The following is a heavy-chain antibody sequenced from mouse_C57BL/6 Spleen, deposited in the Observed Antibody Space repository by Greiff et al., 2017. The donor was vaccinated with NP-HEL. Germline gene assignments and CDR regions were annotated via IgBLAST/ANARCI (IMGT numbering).Heavy chain of an antibody. Sequence: VQLQQSGAELVRPGTSVKVSCKASGYAFTNYLIEWVKQRPGQGLEWIGVINPGSGGNNYNEKFKGKATLTADKSSSTAYMQLSSLTSEDSAVYFCARGYYGSSPFAYWGQGTLVTVSA. CDR3: ARGYYGSSPFAY. CDR2: INPGSGGN. V-gene: IGHV1-54*01. J-gene: IGHJ3*01. CDR1: GYAFTNYL. D-gene: IGHD1-1*01.